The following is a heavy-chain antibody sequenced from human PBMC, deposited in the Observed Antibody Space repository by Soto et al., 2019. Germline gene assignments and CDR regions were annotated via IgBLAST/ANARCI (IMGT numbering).Heavy chain of an antibody. CDR2: IKSKTDGGTT. CDR3: TTVSTWYHYGMAV. J-gene: IGHJ6*02. CDR1: GFTFSNAW. V-gene: IGHV3-15*07. Sequence: GGSLRLACAASGFTFSNAWMNWVRQAPGKGLEWVGRIKSKTDGGTTDYAAPVKGRFTISRDDSKNTLYLQMNSLKTEDTAVYYCTTVSTWYHYGMAVWGQGTTVTVSS. D-gene: IGHD3-16*01.